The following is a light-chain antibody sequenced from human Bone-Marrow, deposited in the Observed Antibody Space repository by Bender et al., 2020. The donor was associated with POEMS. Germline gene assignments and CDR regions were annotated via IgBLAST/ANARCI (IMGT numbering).Light chain of an antibody. CDR3: QTWGTAIHGI. J-gene: IGLJ2*01. CDR2: VNSDGSH. V-gene: IGLV4-69*01. Sequence: QLVLTQSPSASASLGASVTLTCTLSSWHDYYAIAWHQQQPEKGPRYLMKVNSDGSHSKGDGIPDGAERNLAISSLQSDDEADFFCQTWGTAIHGIFGGGTKLTVL. CDR1: SWHDYYA.